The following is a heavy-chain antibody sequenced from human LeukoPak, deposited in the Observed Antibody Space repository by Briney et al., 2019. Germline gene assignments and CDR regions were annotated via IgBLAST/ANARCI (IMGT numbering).Heavy chain of an antibody. CDR1: GFTFSSYG. CDR2: IRYDGSNK. J-gene: IGHJ6*03. V-gene: IGHV3-30*02. CDR3: ARDAAPPGIAAAGRDYYYYYYMDV. Sequence: GGSLRLSCAASGFTFSSYGMHWVRQAPGKGLEWVAFIRYDGSNKYYADSVKGRFTISRDNSKNTLYLQMNSLRAEDTAVYYCARDAAPPGIAAAGRDYYYYYYMDVWGKGTTVTVSS. D-gene: IGHD6-13*01.